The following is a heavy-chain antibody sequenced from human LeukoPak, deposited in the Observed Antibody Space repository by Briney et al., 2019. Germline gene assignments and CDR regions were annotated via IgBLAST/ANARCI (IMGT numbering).Heavy chain of an antibody. V-gene: IGHV3-21*01. J-gene: IGHJ4*02. D-gene: IGHD3-10*01. CDR2: ISSSSSYI. CDR1: GFTFSSYS. CDR3: ASPISVIAEGDY. Sequence: PGGSLRLSCAASGFTFSSYSMNWVRQAPGKGLEWVSSISSSSSYIYYADSVKGRFTISRDNAKNSLYLQMNSLRAEDTAVYYCASPISVIAEGDYWGQGTLVTVSS.